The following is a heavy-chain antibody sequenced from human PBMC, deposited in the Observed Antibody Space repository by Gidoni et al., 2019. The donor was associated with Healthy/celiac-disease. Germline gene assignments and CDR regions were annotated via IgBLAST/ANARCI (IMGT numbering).Heavy chain of an antibody. CDR1: GFTFSSYW. D-gene: IGHD4-17*01. J-gene: IGHJ5*02. CDR3: FATDGDYDH. Sequence: EVQLVESGGGLVQPGGFLRLSWAASGFTFSSYWMSGVRQAPGKGLEWVANIKQDGSEKYYVDSVKGRFTISRDNAKNSLYLQMNSLRAEDTAVYYCFATDGDYDHWGQGTLVTVSS. V-gene: IGHV3-7*01. CDR2: IKQDGSEK.